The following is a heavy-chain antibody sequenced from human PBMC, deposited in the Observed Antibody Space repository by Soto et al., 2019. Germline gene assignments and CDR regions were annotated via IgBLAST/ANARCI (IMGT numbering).Heavy chain of an antibody. CDR3: AKPPVITASYYYYDMDV. CDR1: GFTFSTYP. J-gene: IGHJ6*02. D-gene: IGHD4-4*01. V-gene: IGHV3-23*01. Sequence: EAQLSESGGGLVQPGGSLRLSCAASGFTFSTYPMSWVRQAPGKGLEWVSGISGSGISTYYADSVKGRFTISRDNSKNAVFLQMNSLRAEDTAVYYWAKPPVITASYYYYDMDVWGQGNTVTVSS. CDR2: ISGSGIST.